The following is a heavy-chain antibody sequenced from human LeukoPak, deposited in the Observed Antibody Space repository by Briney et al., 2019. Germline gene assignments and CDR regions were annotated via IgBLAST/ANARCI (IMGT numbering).Heavy chain of an antibody. Sequence: SETLSLTCTVSGGSINNFYWSWIRQPPGKGLEWIGYIYYSGNTNYNPSLKSRVTISVDTSKNQFSLQLSSVTTADTAVYYCARHTRKGAAEVMDFWGQGTLVTVSS. CDR2: IYYSGNT. V-gene: IGHV4-59*01. D-gene: IGHD6-25*01. CDR1: GGSINNFY. J-gene: IGHJ4*02. CDR3: ARHTRKGAAEVMDF.